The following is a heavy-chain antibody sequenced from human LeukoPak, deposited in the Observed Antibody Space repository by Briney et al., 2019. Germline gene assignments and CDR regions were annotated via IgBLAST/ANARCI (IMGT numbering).Heavy chain of an antibody. J-gene: IGHJ3*02. CDR3: ARGPRRYGVVVPAAPSGAFDI. D-gene: IGHD2-2*01. CDR2: INHSVST. Sequence: SETLSLTCAVYGGSFSGYYWSWIRQPPGKGLEWIGEINHSVSTNYNPSLKSRVTISVDTSKNQFSLKLSSVTAADTAVYYCARGPRRYGVVVPAAPSGAFDIWGQGTMVTVSS. V-gene: IGHV4-34*01. CDR1: GGSFSGYY.